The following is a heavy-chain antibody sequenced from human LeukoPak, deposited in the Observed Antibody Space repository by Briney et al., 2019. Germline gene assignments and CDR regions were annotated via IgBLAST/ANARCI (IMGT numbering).Heavy chain of an antibody. CDR2: IYHSGST. CDR3: ARDDVGIAAAGGIY. CDR1: GGSISSGGYY. Sequence: SQTLSLTCAVSGGSISSGGYYWSWIRQPPGKGLEWIGYIYHSGSTYYNPSLKSRVTISVDRSKNQFSLKLSSVTAADTAVYYCARDDVGIAAAGGIYWGQGTLVTVSS. J-gene: IGHJ4*02. D-gene: IGHD6-13*01. V-gene: IGHV4-30-2*01.